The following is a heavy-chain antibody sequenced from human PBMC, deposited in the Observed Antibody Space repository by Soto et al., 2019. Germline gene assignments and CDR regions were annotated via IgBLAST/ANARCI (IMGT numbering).Heavy chain of an antibody. V-gene: IGHV1-18*01. J-gene: IGHJ1*01. Sequence: QVQLVQSGAEVKKPGASVKVSCKTSGYTFTGYGVSWVRQAPGQGLEWLGWISAYNGSTNYAQRFQGRATMTTDTSTTTVYIELRSLRSDDTAIYYCARALYCSDGTCYHPGFFRHWGQGTLVTVSS. CDR3: ARALYCSDGTCYHPGFFRH. CDR1: GYTFTGYG. CDR2: ISAYNGST. D-gene: IGHD2-15*01.